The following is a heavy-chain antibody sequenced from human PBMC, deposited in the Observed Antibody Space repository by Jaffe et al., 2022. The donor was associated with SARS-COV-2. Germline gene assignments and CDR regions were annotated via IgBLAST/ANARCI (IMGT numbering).Heavy chain of an antibody. D-gene: IGHD1-20*01. Sequence: QVQLVESGGGVVQPGRSLRISCAASGFMFSSSGMHWVRQAPGKGLEWVAVIWHDGSKQYYPDSVKGRFTISRDNSKKTLHLQMNSLRAEDTAIYYCARGGRSMTGIPIPDYFDYWGKGTLVTVSS. CDR2: IWHDGSKQ. V-gene: IGHV3-33*01. CDR1: GFMFSSSG. J-gene: IGHJ4*02. CDR3: ARGGRSMTGIPIPDYFDY.